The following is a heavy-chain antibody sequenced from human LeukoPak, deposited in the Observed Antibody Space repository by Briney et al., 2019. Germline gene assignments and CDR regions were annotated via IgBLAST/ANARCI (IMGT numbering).Heavy chain of an antibody. D-gene: IGHD6-13*01. J-gene: IGHJ3*02. CDR3: ARLSIAAAGGAFDI. Sequence: SETLSLTCAVYGGSFSGYYWSWIRQPPGKGLEWIGEINHSGSTNYNPPLKSRVTISVDTSKNQFSLKLSSVTAADTAVYYCARLSIAAAGGAFDIWGQGTMVTVSS. CDR1: GGSFSGYY. CDR2: INHSGST. V-gene: IGHV4-34*01.